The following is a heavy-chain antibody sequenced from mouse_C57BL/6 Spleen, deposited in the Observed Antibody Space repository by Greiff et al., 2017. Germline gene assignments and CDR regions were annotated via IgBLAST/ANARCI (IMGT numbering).Heavy chain of an antibody. D-gene: IGHD1-2*01. CDR1: GFTFSSYA. V-gene: IGHV5-4*01. Sequence: EVQVVESGGGLVKPGGSLKLSCAASGFTFSSYAMSWVRQTPEKRLEWVATISDGGSYTYYPDNVKGRFTISRDNAKNNLYLQMSHLKSEDTAMYYCAREGTTAYYFDYWGQGTTLTVSS. J-gene: IGHJ2*01. CDR2: ISDGGSYT. CDR3: AREGTTAYYFDY.